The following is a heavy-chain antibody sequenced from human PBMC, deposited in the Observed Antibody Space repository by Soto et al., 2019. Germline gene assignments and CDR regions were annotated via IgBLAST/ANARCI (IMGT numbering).Heavy chain of an antibody. CDR1: GGTFSSYA. D-gene: IGHD2-21*02. CDR3: ADLLASSGCGCSSPRDAFDI. J-gene: IGHJ3*02. CDR2: IIPIFGRA. V-gene: IGHV1-69*01. Sequence: QVQLVQSGAEVKKPGSSVKVSCKASGGTFSSYAISWVRQAPGQGLEWMGGIIPIFGRANYAQKCQGRVMVTAEGAKSAAYLELSRVRSQVPAVYYGADLLASSGCGCSSPRDAFDIWCQGSMVTVSS.